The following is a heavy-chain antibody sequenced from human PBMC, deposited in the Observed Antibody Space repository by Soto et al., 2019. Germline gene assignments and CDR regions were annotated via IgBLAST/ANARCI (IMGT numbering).Heavy chain of an antibody. CDR2: IYYSGST. D-gene: IGHD6-19*01. CDR3: ARDAVYSSGWFAFDI. CDR1: GGSISTNSYY. J-gene: IGHJ3*02. Sequence: ASETLSLTCHVSGGSISTNSYYGGWIRQPPGKGLEWIGSIYYSGSTNYNPSLKSRVTMSVDTSKNQFSLKLSSVTAADTAVYYCARDAVYSSGWFAFDIWGQGTMVTVSS. V-gene: IGHV4-39*07.